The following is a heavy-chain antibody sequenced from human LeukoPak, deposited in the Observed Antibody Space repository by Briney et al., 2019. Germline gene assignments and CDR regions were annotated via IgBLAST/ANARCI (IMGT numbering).Heavy chain of an antibody. CDR2: ISYDGSNK. J-gene: IGHJ4*02. V-gene: IGHV3-30*03. D-gene: IGHD3-10*01. Sequence: PGGSLRLSCAASGFTFSSYGMHWVRQAPGKGLEWVAVISYDGSNKYYADSVKGRFTISRDNSKNTLYLQMNSLRAEDTAVYYCATDGEVYGSGSYNANPPTDYWGQGTLVTVSS. CDR3: ATDGEVYGSGSYNANPPTDY. CDR1: GFTFSSYG.